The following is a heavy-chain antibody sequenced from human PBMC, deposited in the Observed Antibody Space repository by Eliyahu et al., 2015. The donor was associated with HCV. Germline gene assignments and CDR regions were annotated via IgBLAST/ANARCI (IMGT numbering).Heavy chain of an antibody. Sequence: QVQLQESGPGLVKPSETLSLTCTVSGGSISSYXWSWIRQPPGKRLEWIGYIYYSGSTNYNPPLKSRVTISVDTSKNQFSLKLSSVTAADTAVYYCARHAGGDGYSPFDYWGQGTLVTVSS. D-gene: IGHD5-24*01. V-gene: IGHV4-59*08. CDR1: GGSISSYX. CDR2: IYYSGST. J-gene: IGHJ4*02. CDR3: ARHAGGDGYSPFDY.